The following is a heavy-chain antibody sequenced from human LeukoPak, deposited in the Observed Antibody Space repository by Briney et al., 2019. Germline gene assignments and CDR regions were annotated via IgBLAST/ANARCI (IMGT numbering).Heavy chain of an antibody. CDR1: GGSISSYY. J-gene: IGHJ5*02. D-gene: IGHD3-22*01. CDR3: ASAEDYYDSSGYYFS. CDR2: IYYSGST. V-gene: IGHV4-59*01. Sequence: SETLSLTCTVSGGSISSYYWSWIRQPPGKGLEWIGYIYYSGSTNYNPSLESRVTISVDTSKNQFSLKLSSVTAADTAVYYCASAEDYYDSSGYYFSWGQGTLVTVSS.